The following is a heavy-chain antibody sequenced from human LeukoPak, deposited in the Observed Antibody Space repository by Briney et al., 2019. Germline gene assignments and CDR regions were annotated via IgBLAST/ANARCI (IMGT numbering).Heavy chain of an antibody. Sequence: PGGSLRLSCAASGFTFRNHIISWIRQAPGKGLEWVANMRQDGGEKFYVDSVKGRFTISRDDAKNSLYLQMDSLRAEDTALYYCAREGDAFDFWGQGTMVTVSS. CDR1: GFTFRNHI. V-gene: IGHV3-7*01. CDR2: MRQDGGEK. J-gene: IGHJ3*01. CDR3: AREGDAFDF.